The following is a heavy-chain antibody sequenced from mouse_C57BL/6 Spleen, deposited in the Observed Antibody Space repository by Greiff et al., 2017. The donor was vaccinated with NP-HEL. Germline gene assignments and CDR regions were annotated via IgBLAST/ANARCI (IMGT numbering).Heavy chain of an antibody. V-gene: IGHV1-81*01. Sequence: VQLQQSGAELARPGASVELSCKASGYTFTSYGISWVKQRTGQGLEWIGEIYPRSGNTYYNEKFKGKATLTADKSSSTAYMELRSLTSEDSAVYFCARETTVVAYYYAMDYWGQGTSVTVSS. CDR3: ARETTVVAYYYAMDY. CDR2: IYPRSGNT. J-gene: IGHJ4*01. CDR1: GYTFTSYG. D-gene: IGHD1-1*01.